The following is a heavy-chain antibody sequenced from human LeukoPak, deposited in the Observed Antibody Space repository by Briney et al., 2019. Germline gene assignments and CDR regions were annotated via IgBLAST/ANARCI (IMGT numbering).Heavy chain of an antibody. CDR1: GFTFRSHG. Sequence: GSLSLSCAASGFTFRSHGMHWVRQAPGKGLEWVTFIGYDGSKKYFADSVKGRFTISRDNAKNSLYLQMNSLRAEDTAVYYCARDREVVTAGDAFDIWGQGTMVTVSS. CDR2: IGYDGSKK. D-gene: IGHD2-21*02. J-gene: IGHJ3*02. CDR3: ARDREVVTAGDAFDI. V-gene: IGHV3-30*02.